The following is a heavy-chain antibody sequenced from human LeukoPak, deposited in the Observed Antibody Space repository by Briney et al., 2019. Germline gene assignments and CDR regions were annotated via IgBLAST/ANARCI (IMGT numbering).Heavy chain of an antibody. J-gene: IGHJ5*02. CDR1: GYTFTSYA. CDR3: TRVAGYCSSTSCYAVGGWFDP. D-gene: IGHD2-2*01. CDR2: INAGNGKT. Sequence: GASVKVSCKASGYTFTSYAMHWVRQAPGQRLEWMGWINAGNGKTKYSQKFQGRVTITRDTSASTAYMELSSLRFEDTAVYYCTRVAGYCSSTSCYAVGGWFDPWGQGTLVTVSS. V-gene: IGHV1-3*01.